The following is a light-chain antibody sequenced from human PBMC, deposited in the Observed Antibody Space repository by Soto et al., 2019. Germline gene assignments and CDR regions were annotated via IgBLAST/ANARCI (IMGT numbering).Light chain of an antibody. CDR3: QGWGSGIVV. Sequence: QPVLTQSPSASASLGASVKLTCTLSSGHSNYAIAWHQQQSEKGPRYLMKLNSDGSHSKGDGIPDRFSGSSSGAERYLTISSLQSEDEADWYCQGWGSGIVVFGGGTKLSVL. CDR1: SGHSNYA. CDR2: LNSDGSH. J-gene: IGLJ2*01. V-gene: IGLV4-69*01.